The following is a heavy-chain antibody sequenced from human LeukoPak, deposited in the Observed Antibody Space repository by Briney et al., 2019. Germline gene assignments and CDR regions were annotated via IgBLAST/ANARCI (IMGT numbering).Heavy chain of an antibody. Sequence: SETLPLTCTVSGGSISSYYWSWIRQPPGKGLQWIGNIYSTGSTNYNPSLKSRVTISVDTSKNQFSLKVNSVTAADTAVYCCARQGTYNSGWNDYWGQGTLVTVSS. CDR1: GGSISSYY. CDR2: IYSTGST. CDR3: ARQGTYNSGWNDY. J-gene: IGHJ4*02. D-gene: IGHD6-19*01. V-gene: IGHV4-59*08.